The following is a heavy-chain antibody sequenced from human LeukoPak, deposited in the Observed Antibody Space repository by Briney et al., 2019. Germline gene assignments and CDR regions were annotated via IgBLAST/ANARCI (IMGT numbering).Heavy chain of an antibody. J-gene: IGHJ3*02. V-gene: IGHV1-8*01. CDR1: GYTFSSYS. CDR3: ARGRNDAFDI. CDR2: MNPNSGNT. Sequence: ASVKVSCKASGYTFSSYSISWVRQATGQGLEWMGWMNPNSGNTGYAQKFQGRVTMTRNTSISTAYMELSSLRSEDTAVYYCARGRNDAFDIWGQGTMVTVSS.